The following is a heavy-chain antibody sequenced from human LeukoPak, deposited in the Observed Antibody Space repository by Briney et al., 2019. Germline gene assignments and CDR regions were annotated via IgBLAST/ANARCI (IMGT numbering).Heavy chain of an antibody. J-gene: IGHJ4*02. V-gene: IGHV1-46*01. CDR2: INPNSGST. D-gene: IGHD1/OR15-1a*01. CDR3: AREGDDGSSGTFDY. Sequence: ASVKVFCKASGYSFTRYYMHWVRQAPGQGLEWMGIINPNSGSTRYAQKFQGRVTMTRDTSTSTVFVELSSLRSDDTAVYYCAREGDDGSSGTFDYWGQGTLVTVSS. CDR1: GYSFTRYY.